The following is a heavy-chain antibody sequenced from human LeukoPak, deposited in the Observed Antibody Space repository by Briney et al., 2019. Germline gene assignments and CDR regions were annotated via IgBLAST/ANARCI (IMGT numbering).Heavy chain of an antibody. CDR1: GYTFTGYY. CDR3: ARDFNPYYYDSSGYSQ. V-gene: IGHV1-2*02. D-gene: IGHD3-22*01. J-gene: IGHJ4*02. CDR2: INPNSGGT. Sequence: ASVKVSCKASGYTFTGYYMHWVRQAPGQGLEWMGWINPNSGGTNYAQKFQGRVTVTRDTPISTAYMELSRLRSDDTAVYYCARDFNPYYYDSSGYSQWGQGTLVTVSS.